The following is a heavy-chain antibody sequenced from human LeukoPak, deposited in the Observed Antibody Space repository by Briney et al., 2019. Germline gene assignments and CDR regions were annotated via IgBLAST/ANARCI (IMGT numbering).Heavy chain of an antibody. CDR2: IYYSGTT. D-gene: IGHD1-14*01. CDR1: GGSISSGDYF. Sequence: SETLSLTCTVSGGSISSGDYFWTWIRQPPGKGLEWIGYIYYSGTTFYNPSLKSRLTISVDTSKNQFSLNLTSVTAADTAVYYCARRYRDAFDIWGQGTMVTVSS. CDR3: ARRYRDAFDI. V-gene: IGHV4-30-4*02. J-gene: IGHJ3*02.